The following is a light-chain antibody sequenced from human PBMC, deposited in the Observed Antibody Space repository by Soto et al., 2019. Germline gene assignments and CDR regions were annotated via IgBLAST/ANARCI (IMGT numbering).Light chain of an antibody. Sequence: EIVLTQSPGTLSLSPGERATLSCRASQSVSSSYLAWYQQKPGQAPRLLIYGASSRATGIPDRFSGSGSGTDLTLTISRLEPEDFAVYYGQQYGSSLFTFGPGTKVDIK. J-gene: IGKJ3*01. V-gene: IGKV3-20*01. CDR2: GAS. CDR1: QSVSSSY. CDR3: QQYGSSLFT.